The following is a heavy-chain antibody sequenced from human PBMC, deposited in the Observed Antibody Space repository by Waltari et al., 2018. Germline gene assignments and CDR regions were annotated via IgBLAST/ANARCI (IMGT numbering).Heavy chain of an antibody. CDR1: GGSFSGYY. Sequence: QVQLQQWGAGLLKPSETLSLTCAVYGGSFSGYYWSWIRQPPGKGLEWIGEINHSGSTNYHPSRRSRFTISEDTSKNQFSRRLSSVTAADTAVYYCARGLKHGDRRQGVSPRYYYYMDVWGKGTTVTVSS. CDR2: INHSGST. V-gene: IGHV4-34*01. CDR3: ARGLKHGDRRQGVSPRYYYYMDV. J-gene: IGHJ6*03. D-gene: IGHD4-17*01.